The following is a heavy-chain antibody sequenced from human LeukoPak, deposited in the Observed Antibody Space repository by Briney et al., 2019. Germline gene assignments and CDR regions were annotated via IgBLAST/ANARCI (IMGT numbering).Heavy chain of an antibody. CDR2: INHSGST. V-gene: IGHV4-34*01. CDR3: ARHKSSSSWPYYFDY. CDR1: GGSFSGYY. Sequence: PSETLSLTCAVYGGSFSGYYWSWIRQPPGKGLEWIGEINHSGSTNYNPSLKSRVTISVDTSKNQFSLKLSSVTAADTAVYYCARHKSSSSWPYYFDYWGQGTLVTVSS. D-gene: IGHD6-13*01. J-gene: IGHJ4*02.